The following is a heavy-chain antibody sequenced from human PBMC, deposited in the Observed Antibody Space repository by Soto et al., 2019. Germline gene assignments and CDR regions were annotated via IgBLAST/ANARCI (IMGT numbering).Heavy chain of an antibody. Sequence: WVRQAPGKGLVWVSRITSDGSRTSYTDSVKGRFAISRDNAKNTLYLQMNSLRAEDTAVYYCTRRDRLSYTSDYWGQGTVVTVSS. V-gene: IGHV3-74*01. CDR3: TRRDRLSYTSDY. D-gene: IGHD3-10*01. CDR2: ITSDGSRT. J-gene: IGHJ4*02.